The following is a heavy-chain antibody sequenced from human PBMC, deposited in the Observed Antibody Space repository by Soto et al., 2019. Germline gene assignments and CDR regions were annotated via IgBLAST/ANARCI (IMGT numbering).Heavy chain of an antibody. CDR3: ARDLRPYDFWSGYYTGEYYYYGMDV. CDR2: IYYSGST. J-gene: IGHJ6*02. Sequence: SETLSLTCTVSGGSISSYYWSWIRQPPGKGLEWIGYIYYSGSTTYNPSLKSRVTISVDTSKNQFSLKLSSVTAADTAVYYCARDLRPYDFWSGYYTGEYYYYGMDVWGQGTTVTVSS. D-gene: IGHD3-3*01. CDR1: GGSISSYY. V-gene: IGHV4-59*01.